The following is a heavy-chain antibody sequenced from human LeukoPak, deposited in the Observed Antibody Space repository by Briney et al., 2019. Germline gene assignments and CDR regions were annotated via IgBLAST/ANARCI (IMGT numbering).Heavy chain of an antibody. D-gene: IGHD3-10*01. CDR1: GGSFSGYY. V-gene: IGHV4-34*01. CDR2: INHSGST. Sequence: SETLSLTCAVYGGSFSGYYWSWIRQPPGKGLEWIGEINHSGSTNYNPSLKSRVTISVDKSKNQFSLKLSSVTAADTAVYYCARDKPAPLLWFGEIVYGMDVWGRGTTVTVSS. J-gene: IGHJ6*02. CDR3: ARDKPAPLLWFGEIVYGMDV.